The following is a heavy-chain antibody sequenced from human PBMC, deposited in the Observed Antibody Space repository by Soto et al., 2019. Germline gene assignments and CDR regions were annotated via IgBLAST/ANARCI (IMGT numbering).Heavy chain of an antibody. CDR3: AELWSSTSCYTGWFDP. D-gene: IGHD2-2*02. J-gene: IGHJ5*02. CDR1: GGTFSSYA. Sequence: ASVKVSCKASGGTFSSYAISWVRQAPGQGLEWMGGIIPIFGTANYAQKFQGRVTITADESTSTAYMELSSLRSEDTAVYYCAELWSSTSCYTGWFDPWGQGTLVTVSS. V-gene: IGHV1-69*13. CDR2: IIPIFGTA.